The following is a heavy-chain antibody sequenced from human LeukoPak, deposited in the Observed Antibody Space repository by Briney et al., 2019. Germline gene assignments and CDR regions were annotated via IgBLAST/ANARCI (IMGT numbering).Heavy chain of an antibody. CDR1: GYSISSGYY. CDR2: IYHGGST. J-gene: IGHJ4*02. Sequence: PSETLSLTCTVSGYSISSGYYWGWIRQSPGKGLEWIGSIYHGGSTYYNPSLRSRVIVSVDTSKNHFSLKMSSVTAADTAVYYCARDLASCAGDCYSDGFDYWGQGTLVTVSS. V-gene: IGHV4-38-2*02. CDR3: ARDLASCAGDCYSDGFDY. D-gene: IGHD2-21*02.